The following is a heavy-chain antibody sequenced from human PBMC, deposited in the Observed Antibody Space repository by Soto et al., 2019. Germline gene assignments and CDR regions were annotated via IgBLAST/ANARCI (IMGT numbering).Heavy chain of an antibody. CDR2: ISNDGSNK. CDR3: AKDTSDSNGNYYGLDF. V-gene: IGHV3-30*18. CDR1: GFTFSSYG. D-gene: IGHD3-22*01. J-gene: IGHJ4*02. Sequence: QVQLVESGGGVVQPGRSLRLSCAASGFTFSSYGMHWVRQAPGKGLEWVAVISNDGSNKYYADSVKGRFTISRDTSKNTLYLQMNSLRPEDTAMYYCAKDTSDSNGNYYGLDFWGQGTLVTVSS.